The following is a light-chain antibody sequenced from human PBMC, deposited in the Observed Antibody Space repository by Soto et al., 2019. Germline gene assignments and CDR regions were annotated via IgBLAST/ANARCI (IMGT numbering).Light chain of an antibody. V-gene: IGKV3-20*01. Sequence: EIVLTQAPGTLSLSPGERSTLSFMVSQSVSVNSLAWYQQKGGQAPRLLIYAASTRATGVPDRFSGTGSGTDFALTISRLETDDSAVYYCQQYGGSPFTFGPGTKVDI. J-gene: IGKJ3*01. CDR3: QQYGGSPFT. CDR1: QSVSVNS. CDR2: AAS.